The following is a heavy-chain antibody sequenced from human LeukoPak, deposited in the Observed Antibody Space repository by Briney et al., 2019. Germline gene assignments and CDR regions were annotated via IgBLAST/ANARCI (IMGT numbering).Heavy chain of an antibody. D-gene: IGHD6-13*01. CDR2: IYWDDDK. V-gene: IGHV2-5*02. CDR1: GFSLTTTQLG. Sequence: SGPTLVKSTQTLTLTCTFSGFSLTTTQLGVGWIRQPPGKALEWLALIYWDDDKWYRPSLESRLTITKDISKNQVVLTMTNMAPVDTATYYCAHLIAAADAEYFQHWGQGTLVTVSS. CDR3: AHLIAAADAEYFQH. J-gene: IGHJ1*01.